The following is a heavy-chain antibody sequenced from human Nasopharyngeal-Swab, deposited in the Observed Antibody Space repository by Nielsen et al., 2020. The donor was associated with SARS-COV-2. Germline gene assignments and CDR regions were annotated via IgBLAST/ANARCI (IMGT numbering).Heavy chain of an antibody. V-gene: IGHV5-51*01. CDR3: ARLRYGDYSQYYFDY. Sequence: GEALKISWKGSGYSFTSYWIGWVGQMPGKGLEWMGIIYPGDSDTRYSPSFQGQVTISADKSISTAYLQWSSLKASDTAMYYCARLRYGDYSQYYFDYWGQGTLVTVSS. J-gene: IGHJ4*02. CDR2: IYPGDSDT. D-gene: IGHD4-17*01. CDR1: GYSFTSYW.